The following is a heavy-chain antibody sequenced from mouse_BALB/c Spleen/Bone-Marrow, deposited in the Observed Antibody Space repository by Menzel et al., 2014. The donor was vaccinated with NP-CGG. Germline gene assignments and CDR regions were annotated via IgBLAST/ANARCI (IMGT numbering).Heavy chain of an antibody. CDR1: GYAFSSYW. V-gene: IGHV1-80*01. D-gene: IGHD2-1*01. CDR2: IYPGDGDT. J-gene: IGHJ2*01. Sequence: QVQLQQSGAGLVRPGSSVKISCKASGYAFSSYWMNWVKQRPGQGLEWIGQIYPGDGDTNYSGKFKGKATLTADESSSTAYMQLSSLTSEDSAVYFCAFGNYDFDYLGQGTTLTVSS. CDR3: AFGNYDFDY.